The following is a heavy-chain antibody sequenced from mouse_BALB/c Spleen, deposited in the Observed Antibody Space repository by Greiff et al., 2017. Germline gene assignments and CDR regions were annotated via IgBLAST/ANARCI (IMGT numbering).Heavy chain of an antibody. J-gene: IGHJ4*01. Sequence: VQRVESGPELVKPGALVKISCKASGYTFTSYDINWVKQRPGQGLEWIGWIYPGAGSTKNNEKFKGKATLTAEKSSSTAYMQLSSLTSENSAVYFCARRAYYRYDKNAMDYWGQGTSVTVSS. CDR1: GYTFTSYD. CDR3: ARRAYYRYDKNAMDY. CDR2: IYPGAGST. V-gene: IGHV1S56*01. D-gene: IGHD2-14*01.